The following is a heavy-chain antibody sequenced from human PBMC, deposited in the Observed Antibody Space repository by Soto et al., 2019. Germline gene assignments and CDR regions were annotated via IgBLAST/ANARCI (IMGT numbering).Heavy chain of an antibody. Sequence: PSETLSLTCTVSGGSISSSNYYWSGIRQPPGKGLEWIGYIYDSGSTYYNPSLKSRVTTSVDTSKNQCSLQLTSVTAADTAVYYCARGPVGYCSGGSCYGRLDPWGQGTLVTVSS. D-gene: IGHD2-15*01. J-gene: IGHJ5*02. V-gene: IGHV4-30-4*01. CDR1: GGSISSSNYY. CDR2: IYDSGST. CDR3: ARGPVGYCSGGSCYGRLDP.